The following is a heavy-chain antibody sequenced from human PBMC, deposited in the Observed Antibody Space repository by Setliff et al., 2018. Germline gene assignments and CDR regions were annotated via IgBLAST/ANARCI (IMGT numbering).Heavy chain of an antibody. J-gene: IGHJ6*04. D-gene: IGHD3-10*01. CDR3: AWDV. CDR1: GYTFTTYA. V-gene: IGHV7-4-1*01. Sequence: ASVKVSCKASGYTFTTYAISWMRQAPGQGLEWMGWINTNTGNPSYAQGFTGRFVFSLNLNSATAADTAVYYCARHALSFDSAWDVWGKGTTVTVSS. CDR2: INTNTGNP.